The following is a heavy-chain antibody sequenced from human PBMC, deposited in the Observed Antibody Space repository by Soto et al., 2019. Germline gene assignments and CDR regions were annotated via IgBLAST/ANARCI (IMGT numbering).Heavy chain of an antibody. CDR3: ARERLGYCSSTSCPDAFDI. D-gene: IGHD2-2*01. V-gene: IGHV4-59*01. CDR1: GGSISSYY. CDR2: IYYSGST. Sequence: TLSLTCTVSGGSISSYYWSWIRQPPGKGLEWIGYIYYSGSTNYNPSLKSRVTISVDTSKNQFSLKLSSVTAADTAVYYCARERLGYCSSTSCPDAFDIWGQGTMVTVSS. J-gene: IGHJ3*02.